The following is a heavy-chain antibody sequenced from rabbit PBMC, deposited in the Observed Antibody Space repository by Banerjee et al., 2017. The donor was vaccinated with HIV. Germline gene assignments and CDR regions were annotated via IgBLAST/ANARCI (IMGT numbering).Heavy chain of an antibody. D-gene: IGHD7-1*01. Sequence: QSVEESGGRLVNPDESLTLTCKASGFTFSRYYMFWVRQAPGKGLEWIGCINTGSDSAYYASWAKGRFTISKTSSTTVTLQMTSLTAADTATYFCARESYPGGGNANFWGPGTLVTVS. V-gene: IGHV1S40*01. CDR2: INTGSDSA. J-gene: IGHJ4*01. CDR3: ARESYPGGGNANF. CDR1: GFTFSRYY.